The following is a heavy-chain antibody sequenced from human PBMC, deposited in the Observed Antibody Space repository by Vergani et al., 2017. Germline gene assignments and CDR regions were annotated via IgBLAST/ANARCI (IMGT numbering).Heavy chain of an antibody. D-gene: IGHD3-10*01. V-gene: IGHV4-31*03. Sequence: QVQLQESGPGLVKPSQTLSLTCTVSGGSISSGGYYWSWIRQHPGKGLEWIGYIYYSGSTYYNPSLKSRVTLSVDTSKNQCSLKLSSVTAADTAVYYCARAQAWGSGSYGWFDPWGQGTLVTVSS. CDR2: IYYSGST. CDR1: GGSISSGGYY. J-gene: IGHJ5*02. CDR3: ARAQAWGSGSYGWFDP.